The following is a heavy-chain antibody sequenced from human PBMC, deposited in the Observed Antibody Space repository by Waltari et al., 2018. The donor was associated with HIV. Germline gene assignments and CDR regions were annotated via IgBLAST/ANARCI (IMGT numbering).Heavy chain of an antibody. V-gene: IGHV3-48*04. Sequence: EVQLVESGGGLVQPGGSLRLSCAASGFTFSSYSMNWVRQAPGIGLEWVSYIRSSSSTISYAASVKGRFTISRDNAKTSLYLQMNSLRAEDTAVYYCARYGYYGMDVWGQGTTVTVSS. CDR1: GFTFSSYS. CDR3: ARYGYYGMDV. CDR2: IRSSSSTI. J-gene: IGHJ6*02. D-gene: IGHD3-10*01.